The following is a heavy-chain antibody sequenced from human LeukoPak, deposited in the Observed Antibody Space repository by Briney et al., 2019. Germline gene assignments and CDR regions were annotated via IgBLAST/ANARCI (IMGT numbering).Heavy chain of an antibody. CDR3: ARVLRYFDWLPYHWFDP. CDR1: GGSISSYY. D-gene: IGHD3-9*01. CDR2: IYYSGST. V-gene: IGHV4-59*01. Sequence: PSETLSLTCTVSGGSISSYYWSWIRQPPGKGLEWIGYIYYSGSTNYNPSLKSRVTISVDTSKNQFSLKLSSVTAADTAVYYCARVLRYFDWLPYHWFDPWGQGTLVTVSS. J-gene: IGHJ5*02.